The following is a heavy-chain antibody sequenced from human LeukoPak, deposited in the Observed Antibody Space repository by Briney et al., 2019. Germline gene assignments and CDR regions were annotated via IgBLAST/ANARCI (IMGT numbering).Heavy chain of an antibody. J-gene: IGHJ5*02. CDR2: ISGSGGST. Sequence: PGGSLRLSCAASGFTFSSYAMSWVRQAPGKGLEWVSAISGSGGSTYYADSVKGRFTISRDNSKNTLYLQMDSLRAEDTAVYYCAKDPYGRTGLTFDPWGQGTLVTVSS. CDR3: AKDPYGRTGLTFDP. CDR1: GFTFSSYA. D-gene: IGHD4-17*01. V-gene: IGHV3-23*01.